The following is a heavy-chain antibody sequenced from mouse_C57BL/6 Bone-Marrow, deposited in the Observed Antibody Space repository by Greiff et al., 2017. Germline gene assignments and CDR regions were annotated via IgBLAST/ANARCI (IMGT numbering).Heavy chain of an antibody. Sequence: VQLQQPGAELVKPGASVKLSCKASGYTFTSYWMQWVKQRPGQGLEWIGEIDPSDSYTNYNQKFKGKATLTVDTSSSTAYMQLSSLTSEDSAVYYCARRSYYYYDWFAYWGQGTLVTVSA. D-gene: IGHD2-4*01. CDR3: ARRSYYYYDWFAY. J-gene: IGHJ3*01. V-gene: IGHV1-50*01. CDR1: GYTFTSYW. CDR2: IDPSDSYT.